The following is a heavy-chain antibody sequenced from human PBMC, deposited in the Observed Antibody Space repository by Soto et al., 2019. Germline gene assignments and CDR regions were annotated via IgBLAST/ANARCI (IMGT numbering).Heavy chain of an antibody. CDR1: GGSISSGGYS. Sequence: QLQLQESGSGLVKPSQTLSLTCAVSGGSISSGGYSWSWIRQPPGKGLEWIGYIYHSGSTYYNPCLQSRVTISVDRSKNQFSLKLSSVTAAETAVYYCARGGTFGELGFDWFDPWGQGTLVTVSS. CDR3: ARGGTFGELGFDWFDP. CDR2: IYHSGST. D-gene: IGHD3-10*01. J-gene: IGHJ5*02. V-gene: IGHV4-30-2*01.